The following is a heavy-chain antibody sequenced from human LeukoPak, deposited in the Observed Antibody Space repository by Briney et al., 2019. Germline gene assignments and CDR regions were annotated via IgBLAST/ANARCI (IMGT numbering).Heavy chain of an antibody. CDR1: GFTVSSNY. D-gene: IGHD3-10*01. V-gene: IGHV3-66*01. J-gene: IGHJ6*03. Sequence: PGGSLRLSCAASGFTVSSNYMSWVRQATGKGLEWVSVIYSGGSTYYADSVKGRFTISRDNAKNSLYLQMNSLRAEDTAVYYCARYGHRYYYYYMDVWGKGTTVTVSS. CDR3: ARYGHRYYYYYMDV. CDR2: IYSGGST.